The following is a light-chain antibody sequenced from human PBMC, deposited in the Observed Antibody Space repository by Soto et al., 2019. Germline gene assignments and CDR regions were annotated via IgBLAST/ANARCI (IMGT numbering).Light chain of an antibody. J-gene: IGKJ2*01. CDR1: QSVSNNY. CDR2: GSS. V-gene: IGKV3-20*01. Sequence: EVVLTQSPGTLSLSPGERATLSCRASQSVSNNYLAWYQQKPGQSPKLLICGSSDRATGSPDRFSGSGSGTDFTLTISSLEPEDFAVDYCQQYGSSPPYTFGQGTKLEIK. CDR3: QQYGSSPPYT.